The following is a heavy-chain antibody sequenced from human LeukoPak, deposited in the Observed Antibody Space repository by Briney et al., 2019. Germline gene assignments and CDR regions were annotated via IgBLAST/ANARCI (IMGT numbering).Heavy chain of an antibody. CDR2: ISGSGGST. CDR3: AKGRIALSDY. D-gene: IGHD2-15*01. Sequence: GRSLRLSCAASGFTFSSYGMHWVRQAPGKGLEWVSAISGSGGSTYYADSVKGRFTISRDNSKNTLYLQMNSLRAEDTAVYYCAKGRIALSDYWGQGTLVTVSS. CDR1: GFTFSSYG. J-gene: IGHJ4*02. V-gene: IGHV3-23*01.